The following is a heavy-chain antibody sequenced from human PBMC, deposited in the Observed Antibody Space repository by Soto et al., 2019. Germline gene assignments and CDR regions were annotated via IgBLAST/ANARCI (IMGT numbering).Heavy chain of an antibody. CDR1: GFTFSSYN. CDR2: ISSSSSYI. V-gene: IGHV3-21*01. CDR3: ARLYCSGGSCYRGHDAFDI. Sequence: RGSLGLSSATSGFTFSSYNMNCVCQAPGAGLEWVSSISSSSSYIYYADSVKGRFTISRDNAKNSLYLQMNSLRAEDTAVYYCARLYCSGGSCYRGHDAFDIWGQGTMVT. J-gene: IGHJ3*02. D-gene: IGHD2-15*01.